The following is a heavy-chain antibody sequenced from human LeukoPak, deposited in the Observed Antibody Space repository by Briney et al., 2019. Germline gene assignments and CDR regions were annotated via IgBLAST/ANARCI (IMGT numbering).Heavy chain of an antibody. CDR2: ISHSGST. CDR1: GDSLSSGVYS. J-gene: IGHJ4*02. CDR3: ARGDVIVHYFDY. V-gene: IGHV4-30-2*01. D-gene: IGHD3-22*01. Sequence: PSETLSLTCAVSGDSLSSGVYSWNWIRQPPGKGLEWIGHISHSGSTYYNPSLKSRVTISVDRSKNQFSLELTSVTAADTAVYYCARGDVIVHYFDYWGQGTLVTVSS.